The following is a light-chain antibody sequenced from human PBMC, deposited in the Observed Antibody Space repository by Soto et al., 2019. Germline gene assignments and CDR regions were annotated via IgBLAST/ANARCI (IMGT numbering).Light chain of an antibody. CDR3: QQYGHSPIT. CDR1: QSVNTN. V-gene: IGKV3-20*01. J-gene: IGKJ5*01. Sequence: EILFTQSPGTLSLSPGERATLSCRASQSVNTNLAWYQQTPGQAPRLLISGASSRDTGIPDRFSGSGSGTDFTLTISRLEPEDFALYYCQQYGHSPITFGQGTRLEIK. CDR2: GAS.